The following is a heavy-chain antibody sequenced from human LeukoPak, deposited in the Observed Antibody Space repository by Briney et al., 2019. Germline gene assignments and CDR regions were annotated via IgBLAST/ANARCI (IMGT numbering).Heavy chain of an antibody. CDR2: INPSGGST. Sequence: ASVKVSCKASGYTFTSYYMHWVRQAPGQGLEWMGIINPSGGSTSYAQKFQGRVTMTRDMSTSTVYMELSSLRSEDTAMYYCARIGGSGSYHGWNFDYWGQGTLVTVSS. V-gene: IGHV1-46*01. CDR1: GYTFTSYY. D-gene: IGHD3-10*01. J-gene: IGHJ4*02. CDR3: ARIGGSGSYHGWNFDY.